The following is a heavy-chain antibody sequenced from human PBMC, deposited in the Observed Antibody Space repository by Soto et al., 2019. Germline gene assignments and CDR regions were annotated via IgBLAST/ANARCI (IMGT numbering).Heavy chain of an antibody. CDR2: TSYDGNNK. CDR1: GFRFKSFV. V-gene: IGHV3-30*19. D-gene: IGHD3-16*01. J-gene: IGHJ4*02. CDR3: ARWAKTGGFDL. Sequence: QLQLVESGGGVVQPGTSLRLSCAASGFRFKSFVMHWVRQAPGKGLEWVAFTSYDGNNKDYGDSVKGRFTVSRDNPQNTLHLQMDFLRPEDTALYYCARWAKTGGFDLWGQGTLVSVSA.